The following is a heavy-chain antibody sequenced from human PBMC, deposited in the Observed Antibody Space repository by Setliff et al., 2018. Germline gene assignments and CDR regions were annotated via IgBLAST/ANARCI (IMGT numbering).Heavy chain of an antibody. D-gene: IGHD5-18*01. J-gene: IGHJ6*02. Sequence: PGESLKISCKGSGYSFTSYWIGWVRQMPGKGLEWMGIIYPGDSDTRYSPSFQDQVTISADKSISTAYLQWSSLKASDTAMYYCARVTPDYYYYYGMDVWGQGTKVTVSS. CDR1: GYSFTSYW. CDR2: IYPGDSDT. CDR3: ARVTPDYYYYYGMDV. V-gene: IGHV5-51*01.